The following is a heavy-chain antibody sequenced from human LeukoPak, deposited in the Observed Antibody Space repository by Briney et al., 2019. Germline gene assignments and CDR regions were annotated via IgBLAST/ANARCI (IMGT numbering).Heavy chain of an antibody. CDR2: IYYSGST. D-gene: IGHD6-13*01. J-gene: IGHJ6*03. CDR1: GGPISSYY. CDR3: ARTHYSSSWTPLYYYYYMDV. V-gene: IGHV4-59*08. Sequence: SETLSLTCTVPGGPISSYYWSWIRQPPGKGLEWIGYIYYSGSTNYNPSLKSRVTISVDTSKNQFSLKLSSVTAADTAVYYCARTHYSSSWTPLYYYYYMDVWGKGTTVTVSS.